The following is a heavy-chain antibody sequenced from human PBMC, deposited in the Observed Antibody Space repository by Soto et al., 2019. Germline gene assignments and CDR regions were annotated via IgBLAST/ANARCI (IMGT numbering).Heavy chain of an antibody. CDR1: GFTFSSYG. D-gene: IGHD5-18*01. CDR2: ISYDGSNK. J-gene: IGHJ4*02. Sequence: GGSLRLSCAASGFTFSSYGMHWVRQAPGKGLEWVAVISYDGSNKYYADSVKGRFTISRDNSKNTLYLQMNSLRAEDTAVYYCAKESGGYSYGTASDYWGQGTLVTVSS. V-gene: IGHV3-30*18. CDR3: AKESGGYSYGTASDY.